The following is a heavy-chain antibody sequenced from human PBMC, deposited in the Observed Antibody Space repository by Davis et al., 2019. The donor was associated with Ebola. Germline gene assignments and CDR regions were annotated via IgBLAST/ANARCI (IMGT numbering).Heavy chain of an antibody. CDR2: IYYSGST. V-gene: IGHV4-39*01. J-gene: IGHJ4*02. D-gene: IGHD6-13*01. CDR3: ARTSAAGDY. Sequence: MPSETLSLTCTVSGGSVSSSSYYWGWIRQPPGKGLEWIGSIYYSGSTYYNPSLKSRVTISVDTSKNQFSLKLSSVTAADTAVYYCARTSAAGDYWGQGTLVTVSS. CDR1: GGSVSSSSYY.